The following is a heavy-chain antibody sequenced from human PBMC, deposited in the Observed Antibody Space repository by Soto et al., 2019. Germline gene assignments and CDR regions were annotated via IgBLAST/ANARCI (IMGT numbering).Heavy chain of an antibody. CDR3: ARDLFLRDIVVVPAAMSPDY. J-gene: IGHJ4*02. CDR2: ISAYNGNT. D-gene: IGHD2-2*01. CDR1: GYTFTSYG. V-gene: IGHV1-18*01. Sequence: ASVKVSCKASGYTFTSYGISWVRQAPGQGLEWMGWISAYNGNTNYAQKLQGRVTMTTDTSTSTAYMELRSLRSDDTAVYYCARDLFLRDIVVVPAAMSPDYRGQGTLVTVSS.